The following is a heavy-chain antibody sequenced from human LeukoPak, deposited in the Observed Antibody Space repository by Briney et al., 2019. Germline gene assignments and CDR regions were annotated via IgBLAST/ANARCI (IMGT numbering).Heavy chain of an antibody. CDR1: GGSISSGSYY. J-gene: IGHJ4*02. CDR2: IYTSGST. V-gene: IGHV4-61*09. CDR3: ARVLIGFFDY. D-gene: IGHD2-8*01. Sequence: PSQTLSLTCTVSGGSISSGSYYWSRIRQPAGKGLEWIGHIYTSGSTNYNPSLKSRVTISVDTSKNQFSLKLSSVTAADTALYHCARVLIGFFDYWGQGTLVTVSS.